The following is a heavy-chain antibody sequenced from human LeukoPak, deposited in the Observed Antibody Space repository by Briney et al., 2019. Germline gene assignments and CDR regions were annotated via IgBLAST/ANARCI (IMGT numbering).Heavy chain of an antibody. J-gene: IGHJ4*02. Sequence: GESPKISCKGSGYSFTSYWIGWVRQMPGKGLEWMGIIYPGDSDTRYSPSFQGQVTISADKSISTAYLQWSSLKASDTAIYYCARAMGGYSSGWYYGYWGQGTLVTVSS. D-gene: IGHD6-19*01. CDR3: ARAMGGYSSGWYYGY. CDR2: IYPGDSDT. V-gene: IGHV5-51*01. CDR1: GYSFTSYW.